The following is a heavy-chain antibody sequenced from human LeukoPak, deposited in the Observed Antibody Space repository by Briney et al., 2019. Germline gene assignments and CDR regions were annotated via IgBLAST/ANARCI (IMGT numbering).Heavy chain of an antibody. J-gene: IGHJ4*02. Sequence: GGSLRLSCAASGNYWMHWVRQAPGKRLVWVSHINSDGSWTSYADSVKGRFTISKDSAKNTVYLQMNNLRAEDTAVYYCVSFYETYWGRGTLVTVSS. CDR2: INSDGSWT. D-gene: IGHD2-2*01. CDR3: VSFYETY. CDR1: GNYW. V-gene: IGHV3-74*01.